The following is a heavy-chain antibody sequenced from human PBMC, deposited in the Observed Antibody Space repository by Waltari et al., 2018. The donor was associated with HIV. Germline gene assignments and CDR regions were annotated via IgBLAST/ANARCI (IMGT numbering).Heavy chain of an antibody. CDR2: LSGSGRTA. CDR3: AKSMRDLRPSAFDV. D-gene: IGHD2-8*01. Sequence: EVQLLESGGVLVQPGGSLRLSCSAFGFHFRNFSTSCVRQAPGKGPEWVSALSGSGRTASYADYVKGRFTISRDFANNTLFLQMNNLRADDTAVYFCAKSMRDLRPSAFDVWGQGTMVAISS. CDR1: GFHFRNFS. J-gene: IGHJ3*01. V-gene: IGHV3-23*01.